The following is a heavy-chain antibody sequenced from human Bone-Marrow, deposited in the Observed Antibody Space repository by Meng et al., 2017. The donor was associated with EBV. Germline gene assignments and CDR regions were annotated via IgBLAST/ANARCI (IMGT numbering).Heavy chain of an antibody. Sequence: VRVVGSGAGVVPPGRSLRLSCVPSGFTFSSYGIHWVRQAPGKGLEWVAVISYDGSNKYYADSVKGRFTISRDNSKNTLYLQMNSLRAEDTAVYYCATIVGASPVDYWGQGTLVTVSS. CDR3: ATIVGASPVDY. D-gene: IGHD1-26*01. CDR1: GFTFSSYG. CDR2: ISYDGSNK. J-gene: IGHJ4*02. V-gene: IGHV3-30*03.